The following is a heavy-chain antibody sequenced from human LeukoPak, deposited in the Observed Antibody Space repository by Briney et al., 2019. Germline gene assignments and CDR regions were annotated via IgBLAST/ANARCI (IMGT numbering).Heavy chain of an antibody. D-gene: IGHD2-2*02. V-gene: IGHV4-34*01. CDR3: ASRGIVVVPAAIYGH. J-gene: IGHJ4*02. CDR1: GGSFSGYY. CDR2: INHSGST. Sequence: SETLSLTCAVYGGSFSGYYWSWIRQPPGKGLEWIGEINHSGSTNYNPSLKSRVTISVDTSKSQFSLKLSSVTAADTAVYYCASRGIVVVPAAIYGHWGQGTLVTVSS.